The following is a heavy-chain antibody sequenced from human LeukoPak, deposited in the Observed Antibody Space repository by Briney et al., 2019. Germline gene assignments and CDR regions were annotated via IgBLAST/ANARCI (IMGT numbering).Heavy chain of an antibody. V-gene: IGHV5-51*01. CDR1: GFSFTNYW. CDR2: IYPGDSDT. CDR3: ARYSRLPSSTVTTNYYYMDV. D-gene: IGHD4-11*01. J-gene: IGHJ6*03. Sequence: GESLKISCKGSGFSFTNYWIAWVRQMPGKGLEWMGTIYPGDSDTRYSPSFQGQVTISADKSINTAYLQWSSLKASDTAMFYCARYSRLPSSTVTTNYYYMDVWGKGTTVTVSS.